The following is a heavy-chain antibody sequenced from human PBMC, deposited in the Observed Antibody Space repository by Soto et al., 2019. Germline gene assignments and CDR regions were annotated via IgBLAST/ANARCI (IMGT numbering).Heavy chain of an antibody. CDR1: GFTFSSNA. D-gene: IGHD1-26*01. CDR3: ARDVESGSSQYYYYFYGMDV. V-gene: IGHV3-30-3*01. Sequence: LRLSCAASGFTFSSNAMHWVRQAPGKGLEWVAVLSYDGSNKYYADSVKGRFTISRDNSKNTLYPQMDSLRTEDTALYYCARDVESGSSQYYYYFYGMDVWGQGTTVTVSS. J-gene: IGHJ6*02. CDR2: LSYDGSNK.